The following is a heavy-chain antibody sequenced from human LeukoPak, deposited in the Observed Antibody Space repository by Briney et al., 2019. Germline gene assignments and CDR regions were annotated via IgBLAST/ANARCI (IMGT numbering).Heavy chain of an antibody. J-gene: IGHJ4*02. V-gene: IGHV3-9*01. D-gene: IGHD3-22*01. CDR3: AKDLRYDSSGNFDY. Sequence: GGSLRLSCAASGFTFDDYAMHWVRQAPGKGLEWVSGISWNSGSIGYADSVKGRFTISRDNAKNSLYLQMNSLRAEDTALYYCAKDLRYDSSGNFDYWGQGTLVTVSS. CDR1: GFTFDDYA. CDR2: ISWNSGSI.